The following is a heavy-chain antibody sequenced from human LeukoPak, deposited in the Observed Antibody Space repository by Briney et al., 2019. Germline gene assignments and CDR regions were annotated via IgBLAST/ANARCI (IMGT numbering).Heavy chain of an antibody. J-gene: IGHJ4*02. Sequence: GGSLRLSCAASGFTLSSHGMHWVRQAPGKGLEWVAVLWYHGRNEYYADSVKGRFSISRGTSRSTVYLQMSSLRAEDTAVYYCARDDDTNSHYSLFEYWGQGTRVTVSS. D-gene: IGHD3-22*01. CDR2: LWYHGRNE. CDR3: ARDDDTNSHYSLFEY. CDR1: GFTLSSHG. V-gene: IGHV3-33*01.